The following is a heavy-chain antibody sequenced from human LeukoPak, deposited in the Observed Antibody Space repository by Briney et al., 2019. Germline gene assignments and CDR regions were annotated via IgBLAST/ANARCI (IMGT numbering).Heavy chain of an antibody. Sequence: PSETLSLTCTVSGGSISSSDYYWGCIRQPPGKGLEWIGNIYYTGSTSYNSSPESRVTISVDTSKNQFSLQLSSVTAADTAVYYCARENYCTNGVCWAFDPWGQGTLVTVSS. D-gene: IGHD2-8*01. J-gene: IGHJ5*02. CDR3: ARENYCTNGVCWAFDP. V-gene: IGHV4-39*07. CDR2: IYYTGST. CDR1: GGSISSSDYY.